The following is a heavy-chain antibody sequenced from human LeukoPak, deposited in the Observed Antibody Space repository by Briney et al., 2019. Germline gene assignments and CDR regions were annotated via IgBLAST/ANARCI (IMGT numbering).Heavy chain of an antibody. Sequence: GRSLRLSRAACGFTFNSYDLHCVRQAPGKGLEWVAVIWYDGSNKYYADSVKGRFTISRDNSKNTLYLQMNSLRAEDTAVYYCAREEVWVGYYYGMGFQRQGSTVTVSS. D-gene: IGHD1-26*01. V-gene: IGHV3-33*01. CDR3: AREEVWVGYYYGMGF. CDR1: GFTFNSYD. CDR2: IWYDGSNK. J-gene: IGHJ6*02.